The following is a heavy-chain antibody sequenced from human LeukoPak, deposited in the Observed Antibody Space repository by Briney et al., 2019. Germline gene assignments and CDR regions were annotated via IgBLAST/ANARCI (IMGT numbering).Heavy chain of an antibody. D-gene: IGHD6-19*01. V-gene: IGHV1-2*02. J-gene: IGHJ4*02. CDR3: ARRPRRQWLFRAGYFDY. Sequence: ASVKVSCKAPGYTFTGYFMHWVRQAPGQGLEWTGWINPNSGGTNYAQKFQGRVTMTRDTSISTAYMELSSLRSEDTAVYYCARRPRRQWLFRAGYFDYWGQGTLVTVSS. CDR2: INPNSGGT. CDR1: GYTFTGYF.